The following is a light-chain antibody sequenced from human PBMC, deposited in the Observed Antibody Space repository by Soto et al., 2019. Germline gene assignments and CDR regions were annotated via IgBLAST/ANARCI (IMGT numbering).Light chain of an antibody. CDR2: DAS. CDR1: QSISSW. Sequence: DIQMTQSPSTLSASVGDRVTITCRASQSISSWLAWYQQKPGKAPKLLIYDASSLESGVPSRFSGSGSGTEFTLTISSLQPDDFATSYCQQWTFGQGTKVEIK. CDR3: QQWT. J-gene: IGKJ1*01. V-gene: IGKV1-5*01.